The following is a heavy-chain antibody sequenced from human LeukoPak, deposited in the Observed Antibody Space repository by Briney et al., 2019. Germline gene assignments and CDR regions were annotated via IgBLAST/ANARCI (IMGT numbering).Heavy chain of an antibody. CDR2: IYHSGST. J-gene: IGHJ3*02. V-gene: IGHV4-38-2*02. Sequence: SETLSLTCTVSGYSITSGYYWGWIRQPPGKGLEWIGSIYHSGSTFYNPSLKSRVTISVDPSKNQFSLKLSSVTAADTAVYYCARGSGQPTLRAFDIWGQGTMVTVSS. D-gene: IGHD6-13*01. CDR1: GYSITSGYY. CDR3: ARGSGQPTLRAFDI.